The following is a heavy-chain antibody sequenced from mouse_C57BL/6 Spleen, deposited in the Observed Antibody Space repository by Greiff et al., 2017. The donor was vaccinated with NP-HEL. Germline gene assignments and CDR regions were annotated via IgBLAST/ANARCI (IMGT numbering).Heavy chain of an antibody. CDR1: GYAFSSSW. D-gene: IGHD2-4*01. CDR3: ARSDDYNYFDY. CDR2: SYPGDGDT. J-gene: IGHJ2*01. Sequence: VQLVESGPELVKPGASVKISCKASGYAFSSSWMNWVKQRPGKGLEWIGRSYPGDGDTNYNGKFKGKATLTADKSSSTAYMQISSQTSEDSAVYFCARSDDYNYFDYWGQGTTLTVSS. V-gene: IGHV1-82*01.